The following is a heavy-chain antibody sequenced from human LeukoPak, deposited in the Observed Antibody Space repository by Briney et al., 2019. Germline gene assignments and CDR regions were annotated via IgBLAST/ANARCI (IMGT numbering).Heavy chain of an antibody. J-gene: IGHJ6*02. D-gene: IGHD2-8*01. V-gene: IGHV1-69*13. Sequence: ASMKVSCKASGGTFSSYAISWVRQAPGQGLEWMGGIIPIFGTANYAQKFQGRVTITADESTSTAYMELSSLRSEDTAVYYCARDPVYGSLMDVWGQGTTVTVSS. CDR1: GGTFSSYA. CDR3: ARDPVYGSLMDV. CDR2: IIPIFGTA.